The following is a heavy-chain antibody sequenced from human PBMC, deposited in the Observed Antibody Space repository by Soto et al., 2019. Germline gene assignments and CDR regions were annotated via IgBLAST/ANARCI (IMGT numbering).Heavy chain of an antibody. J-gene: IGHJ4*02. V-gene: IGHV1-18*01. CDR2: ISPDNGNT. D-gene: IGHD6-19*01. Sequence: XSVKVSFKASGYTFTIYGINLVRHTPGQGLEWMGWISPDNGNTNYAQKFQGRITISRDTSATTAYMELSSLRYEDTAVYYCARRDGVAVAGILDYWGQGTLVTVSS. CDR3: ARRDGVAVAGILDY. CDR1: GYTFTIYG.